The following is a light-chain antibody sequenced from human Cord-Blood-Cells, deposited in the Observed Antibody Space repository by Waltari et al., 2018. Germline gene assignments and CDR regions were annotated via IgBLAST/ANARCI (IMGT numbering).Light chain of an antibody. CDR2: GKN. J-gene: IGLJ2*01. Sequence: SSELTQDPAVPVALGQTARTTCQGDSLRSYYASWYQQKPGQAPVLVIYGKNNRPSGIADRFSGSSSGNTASLTITGAQAEDEADDYCNSRDSSGNHVVFGGGTKLTVL. V-gene: IGLV3-19*01. CDR1: SLRSYY. CDR3: NSRDSSGNHVV.